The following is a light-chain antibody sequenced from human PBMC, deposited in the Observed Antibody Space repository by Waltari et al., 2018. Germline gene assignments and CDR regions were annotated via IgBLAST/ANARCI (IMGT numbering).Light chain of an antibody. CDR2: DVS. V-gene: IGLV2-11*01. Sequence: QSALTQPRSVSGSPGQSVTLSCTGTSIAVGGSNYVPWYQQHPGKAPKLMIYDVSKRPSGVPDRFSGSKSGNTASLTISGLQAEDEADYYCCSYAGSYTFGFGGGTKLTVL. CDR1: SIAVGGSNY. CDR3: CSYAGSYTFG. J-gene: IGLJ3*02.